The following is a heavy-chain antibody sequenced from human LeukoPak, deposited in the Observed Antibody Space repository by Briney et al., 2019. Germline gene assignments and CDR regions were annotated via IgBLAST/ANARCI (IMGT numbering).Heavy chain of an antibody. CDR2: IRYDGSNE. D-gene: IGHD6-13*01. V-gene: IGHV3-30*02. Sequence: QPGGSLRLSCAASGFIFSNNWMSWVRQVPGKGLEWVAFIRYDGSNEYYADSVKGRFTISRDNSKNTLYLQMNSLRAEDTAVYYCAKDWSRGIAAAGHFQHWGQGTLVTVSS. CDR3: AKDWSRGIAAAGHFQH. J-gene: IGHJ1*01. CDR1: GFIFSNNW.